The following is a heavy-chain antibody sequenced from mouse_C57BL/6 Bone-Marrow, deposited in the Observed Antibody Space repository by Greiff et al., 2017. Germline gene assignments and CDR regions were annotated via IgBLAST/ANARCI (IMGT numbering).Heavy chain of an antibody. CDR2: IYPGSGST. V-gene: IGHV1-55*01. CDR3: ARPYYSNYWYFDV. CDR1: GYTFTSYW. J-gene: IGHJ1*03. Sequence: QVQLQQPGAELVKPGASVKMSCKASGYTFTSYWITWVKQRPGQGLEWIGDIYPGSGSTNYTAKFTSKATLTVDTSSSTAYMLLSSLTSEDSAVYYCARPYYSNYWYFDVWGTGTTVTVSS. D-gene: IGHD2-5*01.